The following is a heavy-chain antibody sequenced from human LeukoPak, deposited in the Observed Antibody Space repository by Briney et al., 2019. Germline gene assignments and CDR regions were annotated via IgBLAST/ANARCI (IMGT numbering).Heavy chain of an antibody. D-gene: IGHD3-22*01. CDR3: AREDSSGYYRPPVAFDI. CDR2: IYYSGST. Sequence: SETLSLTCTVSGGSISSYYWSWIRQPPGKGLEWIGYIYYSGSTNYNPSLKSRVTISVDTSKNQFSLKLSSVTAADTAVYYCAREDSSGYYRPPVAFDIWGQGTMVTVSS. V-gene: IGHV4-59*01. J-gene: IGHJ3*02. CDR1: GGSISSYY.